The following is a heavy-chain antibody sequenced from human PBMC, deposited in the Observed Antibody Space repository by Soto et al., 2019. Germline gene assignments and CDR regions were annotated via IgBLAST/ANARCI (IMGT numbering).Heavy chain of an antibody. CDR2: IYYSGST. J-gene: IGHJ6*02. Sequence: QLQLQESGPGLVKPSETLSLTCTVSGGSISSSSYYWGWIRQPPGKGLEWIGSIYYSGSTYYNPSLKSRVTISVDTSNNQFSLKLSSVTAADTAVYYCARPLAYCGGDCYPGGMDVWGQGTTVTVSS. CDR3: ARPLAYCGGDCYPGGMDV. D-gene: IGHD2-21*02. V-gene: IGHV4-39*01. CDR1: GGSISSSSYY.